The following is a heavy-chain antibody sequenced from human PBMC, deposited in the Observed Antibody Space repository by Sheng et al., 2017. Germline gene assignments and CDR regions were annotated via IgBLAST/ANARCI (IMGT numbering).Heavy chain of an antibody. CDR2: LSYNGNDK. CDR1: GFTLSNSD. V-gene: IGHV3-30*03. CDR3: ARDVPHSGRGGFDI. J-gene: IGHJ3*02. D-gene: IGHD1-26*01. Sequence: QVQLVESGGGVVQPGESLRLSCVASGFTLSNSDMHWVRQVPGKGLEWVAVLSYNGNDKYYADSVKGRFTISRDNSKNTLYVQMDSLTIDDAAVYYCARDVPHSGRGGFDIWGQGTMVTVSS.